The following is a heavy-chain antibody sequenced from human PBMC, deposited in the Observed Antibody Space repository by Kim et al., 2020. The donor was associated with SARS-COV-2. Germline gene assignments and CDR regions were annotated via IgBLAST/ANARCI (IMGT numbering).Heavy chain of an antibody. CDR1: GFTFSSYG. Sequence: GGSLRLSCAASGFTFSSYGMHWVRQAPGKGLEWVAVIWYDGSNKYYADSVKGRFTISRDNSKNTLYLQMNSLRAEDTAVYYCAKDQGYSLLDYWGQGTLVTVSS. CDR3: AKDQGYSLLDY. CDR2: IWYDGSNK. J-gene: IGHJ4*02. D-gene: IGHD5-18*01. V-gene: IGHV3-33*06.